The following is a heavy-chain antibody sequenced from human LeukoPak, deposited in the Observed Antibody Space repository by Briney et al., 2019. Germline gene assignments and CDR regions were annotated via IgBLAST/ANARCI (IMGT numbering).Heavy chain of an antibody. J-gene: IGHJ4*02. CDR3: AGSLPLDY. Sequence: GGSLRLSCAASGFPFDDFTMHWVRQAPGKGLEWVCPISWDGGSTYYADSVKGRFTVSRDNSKNSLYLQMNSLTIEDTALYYCAGSLPLDYWGQGTLVTVSS. CDR2: ISWDGGST. CDR1: GFPFDDFT. V-gene: IGHV3-43*01.